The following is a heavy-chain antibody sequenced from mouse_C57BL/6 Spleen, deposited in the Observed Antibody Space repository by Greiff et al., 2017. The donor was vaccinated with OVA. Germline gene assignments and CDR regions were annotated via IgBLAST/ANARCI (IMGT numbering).Heavy chain of an antibody. CDR3: ARMGITTDYYAMDY. D-gene: IGHD1-1*01. Sequence: VKLVESGPGLVQPSQSLSITCTVSGFSLTSYCVPWVRQSPGKGLEWLGVIWSGGSTDYNAAFISRLSISKDNSKSQVFFKMNSLQADDTAIDYCARMGITTDYYAMDYWGQGTSVTVSS. V-gene: IGHV2-2*01. CDR2: IWSGGST. J-gene: IGHJ4*01. CDR1: GFSLTSYC.